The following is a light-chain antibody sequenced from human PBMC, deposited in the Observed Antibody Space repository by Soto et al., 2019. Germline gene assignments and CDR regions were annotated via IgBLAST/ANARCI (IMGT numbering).Light chain of an antibody. CDR2: EGS. CDR3: CSYAGSSTYV. V-gene: IGLV2-23*01. Sequence: QSVLVQAASVSGSPGQSITISCTGTSSDVGGYNLVSWYQQHPGKAPKVMIYEGSKRPSGVSNRFSGSKSGNTASLTISGLQAEDEADYYCCSYAGSSTYVFGTGTKVTVL. J-gene: IGLJ1*01. CDR1: SSDVGGYNL.